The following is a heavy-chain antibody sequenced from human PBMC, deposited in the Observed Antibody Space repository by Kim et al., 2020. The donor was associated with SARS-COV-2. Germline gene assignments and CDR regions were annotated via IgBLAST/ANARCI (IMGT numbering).Heavy chain of an antibody. CDR1: GFTFSSYS. D-gene: IGHD3-22*01. CDR2: ISSSSSYI. J-gene: IGHJ6*02. CDR3: ARGMSITMIVVVIEGYGMDV. Sequence: GGSPRLSCAASGFTFSSYSMNWVRQAPGKGLEWVSSISSSSSYIYYADSVKGRFTISRDNAKNSLYLQMNSLRAEDTAVYYCARGMSITMIVVVIEGYGMDVWGQGTTVTVSS. V-gene: IGHV3-21*01.